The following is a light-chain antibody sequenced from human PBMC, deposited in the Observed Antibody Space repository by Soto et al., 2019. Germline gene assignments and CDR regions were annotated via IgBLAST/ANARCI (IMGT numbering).Light chain of an antibody. V-gene: IGKV3-11*01. J-gene: IGKJ1*01. CDR3: QQCYNWPQWT. CDR1: QSVGTF. Sequence: EIVLTQSPATLSLSPGERATLSCRASQSVGTFLAWYQQKPGQASRLLIYDASNRATGIPARFSGSGSGTDFTLTISSLEPEDFAVYYCQQCYNWPQWTFGQGTKVDIK. CDR2: DAS.